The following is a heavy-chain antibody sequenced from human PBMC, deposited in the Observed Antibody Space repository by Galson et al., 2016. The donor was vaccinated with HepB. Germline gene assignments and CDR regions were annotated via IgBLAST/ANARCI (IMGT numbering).Heavy chain of an antibody. J-gene: IGHJ4*02. D-gene: IGHD5-12*01. CDR1: GLTFSNYW. V-gene: IGHV3-74*01. CDR2: ILRDERF. CDR3: VGDRISWH. Sequence: SLRLSCAMSGLTFSNYWMHWVLQAPGKGLVWVSRILRDERFYADSVKGRFTISTDNAKNTVYLQMNSLRAEDTAVYYCVGDRISWHWGQGTLVTVSS.